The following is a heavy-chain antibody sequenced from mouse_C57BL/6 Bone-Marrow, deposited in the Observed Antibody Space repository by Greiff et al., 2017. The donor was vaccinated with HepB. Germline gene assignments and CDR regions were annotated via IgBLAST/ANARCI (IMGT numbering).Heavy chain of an antibody. V-gene: IGHV1-55*01. CDR1: GYTFTSYW. CDR3: ARDYGSSYYAMDY. Sequence: VQLQQPGAELVKPGASVKMSCKASGYTFTSYWITWVKQRPGQGLEWIGDIYPGSGSTNYNEKFKSKATLTLDTSSSTAYMQLSSLTSEDSAVYYCARDYGSSYYAMDYWGQGTSVTVSS. D-gene: IGHD1-1*01. CDR2: IYPGSGST. J-gene: IGHJ4*01.